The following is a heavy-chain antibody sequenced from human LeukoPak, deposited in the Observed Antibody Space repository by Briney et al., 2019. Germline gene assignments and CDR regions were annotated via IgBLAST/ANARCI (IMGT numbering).Heavy chain of an antibody. CDR3: ARDRSVGYYYDSSGYYNDAFDI. CDR2: ISSSTSYI. D-gene: IGHD3-22*01. CDR1: GFTFSSYG. V-gene: IGHV3-21*01. J-gene: IGHJ3*02. Sequence: PGGSLRLSCAASGFTFSSYGMSWVRQAPGKGLEWVSSISSSTSYIYYADSVKGRFTISRDNAKNSLYLQTNSLRAEDTAVYYCARDRSVGYYYDSSGYYNDAFDIWGQGTMVTVSS.